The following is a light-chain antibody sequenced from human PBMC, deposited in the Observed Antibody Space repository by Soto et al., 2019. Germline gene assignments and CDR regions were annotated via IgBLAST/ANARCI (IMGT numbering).Light chain of an antibody. CDR2: DVS. CDR3: SSYTSTSTLVV. Sequence: QSALTQPASVSGSHGQSITISCTGTSSDVGGYNYVSWYQQHPGKAPKLMIYDVSNRPSGVSNRFSGSKSGNTASLTISGLQAEDEADFYGSSYTSTSTLVVFGGGTKPTVL. V-gene: IGLV2-14*01. J-gene: IGLJ2*01. CDR1: SSDVGGYNY.